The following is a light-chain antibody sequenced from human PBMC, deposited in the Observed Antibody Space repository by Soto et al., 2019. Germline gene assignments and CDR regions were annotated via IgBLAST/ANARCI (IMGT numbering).Light chain of an antibody. V-gene: IGKV1-9*01. Sequence: DIQLTQSPSFLSASVGDRVTITCRAIAWYQQKPGKAPKLLIFAASTLQNGVPSRFSGSGSGTEFTVTITSLQPEDFATYYCQQRKSYPITFGQGTRLEIK. CDR2: AAS. CDR3: QQRKSYPIT. J-gene: IGKJ5*01.